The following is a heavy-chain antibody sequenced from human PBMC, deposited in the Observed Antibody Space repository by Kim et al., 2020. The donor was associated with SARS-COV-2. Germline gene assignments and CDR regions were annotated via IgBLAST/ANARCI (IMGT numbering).Heavy chain of an antibody. D-gene: IGHD3-10*01. CDR3: AREEGITMVRGVFLDSLDT. CDR1: GFTFSSYS. J-gene: IGHJ3*02. CDR2: ISSGGSYI. V-gene: IGHV3-21*01. Sequence: GGSLRLSCAASGFTFSSYSMHWVRQAPGKGLEWVSSISSGGSYIYYADSVKGRFTISRDNAKNSLYLQMNSLRAEDAAVYYCAREEGITMVRGVFLDSLDTWGQGTPVTVSS.